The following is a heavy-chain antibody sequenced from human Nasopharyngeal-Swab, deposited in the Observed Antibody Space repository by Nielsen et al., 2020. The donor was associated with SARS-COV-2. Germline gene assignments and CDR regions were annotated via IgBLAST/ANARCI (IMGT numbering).Heavy chain of an antibody. Sequence: GESLKISCAASGFTFSSYWMSWVRQVPGKGLEWVANIKQDGSERNYVDSVKGRFTISRDNAKNSLYLQMNTLRAEDTAIYYCSTSWNDPDVWGKGTTVTVSS. J-gene: IGHJ6*03. CDR3: STSWNDPDV. V-gene: IGHV3-7*02. D-gene: IGHD1-1*01. CDR2: IKQDGSER. CDR1: GFTFSSYW.